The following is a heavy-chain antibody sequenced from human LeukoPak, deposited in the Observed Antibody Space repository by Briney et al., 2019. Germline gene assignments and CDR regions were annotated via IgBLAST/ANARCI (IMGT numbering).Heavy chain of an antibody. V-gene: IGHV4-59*01. J-gene: IGHJ5*02. CDR1: GGSISSYY. Sequence: SETLSLTCTVSGGSISSYYWSWIRQPPGKGLEWIGYIYYSGSTNYNPSLKSRVTISVDTSKNQFSLKLSSVTAADTAVYYCARLSTVVAFDPWGQGTLVTVPS. CDR3: ARLSTVVAFDP. D-gene: IGHD4-23*01. CDR2: IYYSGST.